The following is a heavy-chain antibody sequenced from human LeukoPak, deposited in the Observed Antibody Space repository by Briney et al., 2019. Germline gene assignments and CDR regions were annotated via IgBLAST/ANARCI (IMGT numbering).Heavy chain of an antibody. CDR2: INPDGSEK. D-gene: IGHD1-26*01. Sequence: GGSLRLSCAVSGFKFWNYWMTWVRQAPGKGLEFVAYINPDGSEKFYVDSVKDRFAISRDNAKNSLYLQMNSLRAEDSAVYYCARDSVVSGSYFTWGQGTLVTVSS. J-gene: IGHJ5*02. CDR3: ARDSVVSGSYFT. V-gene: IGHV3-7*05. CDR1: GFKFWNYW.